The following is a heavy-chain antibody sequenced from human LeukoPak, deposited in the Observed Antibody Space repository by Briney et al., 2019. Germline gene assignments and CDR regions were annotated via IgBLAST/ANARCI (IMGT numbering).Heavy chain of an antibody. J-gene: IGHJ6*03. CDR2: IYYSGST. CDR3: ARDLHTYYDFWSGYYKDYYMDV. CDR1: GGSISSHY. D-gene: IGHD3-3*01. V-gene: IGHV4-59*11. Sequence: SETLSLTCTVSGGSISSHYWSWIRQPPGKGLEWIGYIYYSGSTNYNPSLKSRVSISVDTSKNQFSLKLSSVTAADTAVYCCARDLHTYYDFWSGYYKDYYMDVWGKGTTVTVSS.